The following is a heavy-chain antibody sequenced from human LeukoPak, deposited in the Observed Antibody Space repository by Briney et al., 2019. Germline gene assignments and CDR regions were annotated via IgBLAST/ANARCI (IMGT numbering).Heavy chain of an antibody. J-gene: IGHJ4*02. Sequence: GALRLSCAASGFTFSSYAMSWVRQAPGKGLEWVSAISAGGGNTYYADSVKGRSTISRDNTKNTLYLQMNSLRAEDTAVYYCAKVLSSTWYSVGYWGQGTLVTVSS. CDR2: ISAGGGNT. CDR1: GFTFSSYA. V-gene: IGHV3-23*01. D-gene: IGHD6-13*01. CDR3: AKVLSSTWYSVGY.